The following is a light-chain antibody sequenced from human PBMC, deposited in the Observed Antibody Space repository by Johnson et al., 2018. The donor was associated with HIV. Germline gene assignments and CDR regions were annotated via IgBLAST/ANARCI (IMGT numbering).Light chain of an antibody. CDR3: GTWDSSLSAYV. J-gene: IGLJ1*01. CDR1: SSNIGNNY. CDR2: ENN. V-gene: IGLV1-51*02. Sequence: QSVLTQPPSVSAAPVQKVTISCSGSSSNIGNNYVSWYQQLPGTAPKLLIYENNKRPSGIPDRFSGSKSGTSATLGITGLQTGDEADYYCGTWDSSLSAYVFGTGTKVTGL.